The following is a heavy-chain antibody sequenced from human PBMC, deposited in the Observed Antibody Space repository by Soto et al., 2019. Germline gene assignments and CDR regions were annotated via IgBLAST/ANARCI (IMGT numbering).Heavy chain of an antibody. J-gene: IGHJ3*02. CDR3: ARIRNPPTSYSSSWPSGIDAFDI. D-gene: IGHD6-13*01. CDR1: GYTFTSYG. CDR2: ISAYNGNT. V-gene: IGHV1-18*01. Sequence: ASVKVSCKASGYTFTSYGISWVRQAPGQGLEWMGWISAYNGNTNYAQKLQGRVTMTTDTSTSTAYMELRSLRSDDTAVYYCARIRNPPTSYSSSWPSGIDAFDIWGQGTMVTVSS.